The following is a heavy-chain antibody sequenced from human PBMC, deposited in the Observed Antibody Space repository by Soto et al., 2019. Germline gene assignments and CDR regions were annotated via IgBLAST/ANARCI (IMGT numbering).Heavy chain of an antibody. J-gene: IGHJ6*02. CDR2: ISGSGGST. D-gene: IGHD6-13*01. Sequence: PGGSLRLSCAASGFTFSSYAMSWVRQAPGKGLEWVSAISGSGGSTYYADSVKGRFTTSRDNSKNTLYLQMNSLRAEDTAVYYCAKGGHIAAAGTDYYYGMDVWGQGTTVTVSS. CDR3: AKGGHIAAAGTDYYYGMDV. V-gene: IGHV3-23*01. CDR1: GFTFSSYA.